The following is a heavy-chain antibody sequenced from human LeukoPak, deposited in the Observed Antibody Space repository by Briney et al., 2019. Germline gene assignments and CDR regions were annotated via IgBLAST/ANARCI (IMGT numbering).Heavy chain of an antibody. Sequence: ASVKVSCKASGYTFTGYYMHWVRQAPGQGLEWMGWINPNSGGTNYAQKFQGRVTMTRDTSTGTVYMELSSLRSEDTAVYYCARAIAARPTFDYWGQGTLVTVSS. J-gene: IGHJ4*02. D-gene: IGHD6-6*01. V-gene: IGHV1-2*02. CDR2: INPNSGGT. CDR3: ARAIAARPTFDY. CDR1: GYTFTGYY.